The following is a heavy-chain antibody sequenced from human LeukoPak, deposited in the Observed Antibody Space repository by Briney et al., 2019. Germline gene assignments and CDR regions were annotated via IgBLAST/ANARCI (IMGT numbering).Heavy chain of an antibody. CDR1: GFTFSSYG. V-gene: IGHV3-30*02. CDR3: AKGDYDILTGYYMPDYFDY. Sequence: GGSLRLSCAASGFTFSSYGMHWVRQAPGKGLEWVAFIRYDGSNKYYADSVKGRFTISRDNSKNTLYLQMNSLRAEDTAVNYCAKGDYDILTGYYMPDYFDYWGQGTLVTVSS. J-gene: IGHJ4*02. D-gene: IGHD3-9*01. CDR2: IRYDGSNK.